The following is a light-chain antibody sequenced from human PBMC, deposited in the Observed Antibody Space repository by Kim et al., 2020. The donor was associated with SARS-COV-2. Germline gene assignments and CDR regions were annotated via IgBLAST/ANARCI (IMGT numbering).Light chain of an antibody. Sequence: ASGGDRVTITCRASQEIRNHLAWYQQEPGKVPNVLIYAASALASGVQSRVGGSGSGTDFTLTITSLQPEDVATYYCQKYDSVPWTFGPGTKVDIK. V-gene: IGKV1-27*01. CDR2: AAS. J-gene: IGKJ1*01. CDR3: QKYDSVPWT. CDR1: QEIRNH.